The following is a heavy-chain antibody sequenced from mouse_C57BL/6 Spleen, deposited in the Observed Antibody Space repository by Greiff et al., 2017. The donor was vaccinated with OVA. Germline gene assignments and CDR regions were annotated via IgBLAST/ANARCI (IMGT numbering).Heavy chain of an antibody. J-gene: IGHJ3*01. D-gene: IGHD4-1*01. CDR1: GYAFSSSW. CDR3: ARSWDEGAWFAY. CDR2: IYPGDGDT. V-gene: IGHV1-82*01. Sequence: VKLMESGPELVKPGASVKISCKASGYAFSSSWMNWVKQRPGKGLEWIGRIYPGDGDTNYNGKFKGKATLTADKSSSTAYMQLSSLTSEDSAVYFWARSWDEGAWFAYWGQGTLVTVSA.